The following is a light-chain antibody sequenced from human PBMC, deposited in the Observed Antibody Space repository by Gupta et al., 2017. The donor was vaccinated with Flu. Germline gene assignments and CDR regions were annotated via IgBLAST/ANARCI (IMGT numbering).Light chain of an antibody. CDR1: SHTTGNNY. CDR3: GAWDSSLSTGV. CDR2: ENN. Sequence: SVLTQPLSVSAALGQKGTISSSGSSHTTGNNYVSWYQQLPGTAPKLLINENNKRPSGMPDRFSGSKSGTSATLGISGLQTGDEADYDCGAWDSSLSTGVFGGGTKLTVL. V-gene: IGLV1-51*02. J-gene: IGLJ2*01.